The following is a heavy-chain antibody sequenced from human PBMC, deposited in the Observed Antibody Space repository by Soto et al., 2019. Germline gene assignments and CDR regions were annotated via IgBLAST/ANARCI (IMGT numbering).Heavy chain of an antibody. CDR3: ARETPYCTSTSCSASYYYGMDV. CDR2: ISNSGST. CDR1: GSSVGSYY. Sequence: PSETLSLTCTVAGSSVGSYYGSWIRQPPGKGLEWIGYISNSGSTNYNPSLRSRVTISVDTSKNQFSLKMTSVTAADTAVYYCARETPYCTSTSCSASYYYGMDVWGQGTTVTVS. V-gene: IGHV4-59*02. D-gene: IGHD2-2*01. J-gene: IGHJ6*02.